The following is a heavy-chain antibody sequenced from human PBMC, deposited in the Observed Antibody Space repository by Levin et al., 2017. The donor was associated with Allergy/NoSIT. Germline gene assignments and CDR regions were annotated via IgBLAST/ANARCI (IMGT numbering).Heavy chain of an antibody. Sequence: ASVKVSCKASGYTFTGHDFSWVRQAPGQGLEWMGWISRNNGNTNYAQKLQGRVTMTTDTSTSTAYMELRSLRSDDTAVYYCVRGSTGPGFDYWGQGTLVTVSS. CDR1: GYTFTGHD. D-gene: IGHD1-1*01. J-gene: IGHJ4*02. CDR2: ISRNNGNT. V-gene: IGHV1-18*01. CDR3: VRGSTGPGFDY.